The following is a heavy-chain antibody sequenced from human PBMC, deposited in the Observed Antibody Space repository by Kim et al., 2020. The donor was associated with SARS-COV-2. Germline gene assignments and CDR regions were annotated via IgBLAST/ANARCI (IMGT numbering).Heavy chain of an antibody. D-gene: IGHD3-10*01. CDR3: TRGRTRRGSGSYFDY. V-gene: IGHV3-49*03. Sequence: GGSLRLSCTASGFTFGDYAMSWFRQAPGKGLEWVGFIRSKAYGGTSEYAASVTGRITISKDDSKSIAYLQMNSLKTEDTAVYYGTRGRTRRGSGSYFDYWGQGALVTVSS. J-gene: IGHJ4*02. CDR2: IRSKAYGGTS. CDR1: GFTFGDYA.